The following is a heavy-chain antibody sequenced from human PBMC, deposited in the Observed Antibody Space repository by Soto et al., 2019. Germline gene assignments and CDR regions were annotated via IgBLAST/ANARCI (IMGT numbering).Heavy chain of an antibody. CDR3: AQHQYCSGGSCYSGWFDP. CDR1: GGSISSGGYS. J-gene: IGHJ5*02. Sequence: QLQLQESGSGLVKPSQTLSLTCAVSGGSISSGGYSWSWIRQPPGKGLEWIGYIYHSGSTYYNPSLKSRVTISVDRSKNQFSLKLSSVTAADTAVYYCAQHQYCSGGSCYSGWFDPWGQGTLVTVSS. V-gene: IGHV4-30-2*01. CDR2: IYHSGST. D-gene: IGHD2-15*01.